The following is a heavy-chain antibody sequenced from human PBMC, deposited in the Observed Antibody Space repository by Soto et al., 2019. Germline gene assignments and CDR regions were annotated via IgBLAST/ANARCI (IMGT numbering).Heavy chain of an antibody. CDR1: GFTFSSYA. CDR3: AKRLCTGTSCDLYYYYGMDV. Sequence: GGSLRLSCAASGFTFSSYAMSWVRQAPGKGLEWVSAISGSGGSTYYPDSVKGRFTISRDNSKNTLYLQMSSLRAEDTAVYYCAKRLCTGTSCDLYYYYGMDVWGQGTTVTVSS. CDR2: ISGSGGST. J-gene: IGHJ6*02. D-gene: IGHD2-2*01. V-gene: IGHV3-23*01.